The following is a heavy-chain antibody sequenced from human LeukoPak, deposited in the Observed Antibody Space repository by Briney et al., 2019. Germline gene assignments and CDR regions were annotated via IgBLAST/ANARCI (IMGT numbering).Heavy chain of an antibody. CDR3: ARDGRPLDY. Sequence: PGRSLRLSCAASGFTFSSYGMHWVRQAPGKGLEWVAVIWYDGSNKYYADSVKGRFTISRDNAKNSLYLQMNSLRVEDTAVYYCARDGRPLDYWGQGTLVTVSS. CDR1: GFTFSSYG. CDR2: IWYDGSNK. V-gene: IGHV3-33*01. J-gene: IGHJ4*02.